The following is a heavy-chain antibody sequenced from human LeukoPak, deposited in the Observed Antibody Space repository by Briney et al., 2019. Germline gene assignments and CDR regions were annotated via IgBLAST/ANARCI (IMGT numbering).Heavy chain of an antibody. Sequence: GGSLRLSCAASGFTFSNYWMSWVRQTPGKGLEWVANINQDGSAKNYVDSVEGRFTISRDNAKNSLYLQMNSLSAEDTAIYYCARKTYYYDTSPAGWFDTWGQGALGTVSS. V-gene: IGHV3-7*01. CDR1: GFTFSNYW. CDR3: ARKTYYYDTSPAGWFDT. D-gene: IGHD3-22*01. J-gene: IGHJ5*02. CDR2: INQDGSAK.